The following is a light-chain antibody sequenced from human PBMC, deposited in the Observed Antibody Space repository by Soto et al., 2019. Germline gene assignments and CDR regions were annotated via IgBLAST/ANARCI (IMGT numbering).Light chain of an antibody. CDR3: QQSYSTRWT. J-gene: IGKJ1*01. Sequence: IQRPQSPSSLSASLGDRFTITCLASQSISSYLNWYQQKPGKAPKLLIYAASSLQSGVPSRFSGSGSGTDFTLTISSLQPEDFATYYCQQSYSTRWTFGQGTKVDIK. CDR2: AAS. V-gene: IGKV1-39*01. CDR1: QSISSY.